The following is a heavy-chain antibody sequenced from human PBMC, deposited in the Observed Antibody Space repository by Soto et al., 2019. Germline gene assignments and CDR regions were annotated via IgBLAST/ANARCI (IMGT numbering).Heavy chain of an antibody. D-gene: IGHD3-22*01. V-gene: IGHV4-59*01. J-gene: IGHJ4*02. CDR2: MFSTGNG. CDR3: ARDYYESSGYSPLDY. CDR1: GGSSNNYY. Sequence: SETLSLTCTVSGGSSNNYYWSWIRQPPGKGLEWIGYMFSTGNGNYNPSLKSRAIMSVDTSRNQFSLKPSSVTAADTAVYYCARDYYESSGYSPLDYWGRGTLVTVSS.